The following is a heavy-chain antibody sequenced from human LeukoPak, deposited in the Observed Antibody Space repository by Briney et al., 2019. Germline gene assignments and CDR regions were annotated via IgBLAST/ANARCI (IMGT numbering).Heavy chain of an antibody. CDR1: EFTFSSYA. J-gene: IGHJ4*02. D-gene: IGHD1-1*01. CDR2: IYSTGSST. CDR3: AKGRDAGPASLVDY. V-gene: IGHV3-23*05. Sequence: GSLRLPCAASEFTFSSYAMSWVRQAPGKGLEGVSAIYSTGSSTYYADSVKGRFTISRDNSKNTLYLQMNSLRAEDTAVYYCAKGRDAGPASLVDYWGQGTLVTVSS.